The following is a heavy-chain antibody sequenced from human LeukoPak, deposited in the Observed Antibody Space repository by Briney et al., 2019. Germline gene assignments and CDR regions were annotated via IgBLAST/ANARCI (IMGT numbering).Heavy chain of an antibody. Sequence: GGSLRLSCAASGFIVSSTYMNWVRQAPGKGLEWVSVIYSGGSTYYADSVKGRFTVSRDNGKKLVHLQLNSLRAEDTAVYFCARIPHPDYADAQWGQGTLVIVSS. CDR3: ARIPHPDYADAQ. CDR2: IYSGGST. J-gene: IGHJ4*02. D-gene: IGHD4-17*01. CDR1: GFIVSSTY. V-gene: IGHV3-53*01.